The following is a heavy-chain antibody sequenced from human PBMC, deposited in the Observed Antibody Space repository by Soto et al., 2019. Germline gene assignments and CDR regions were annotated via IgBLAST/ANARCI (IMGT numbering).Heavy chain of an antibody. V-gene: IGHV3-15*01. D-gene: IGHD2-15*01. CDR2: IKSKTDGGTT. CDR1: GFTFSNAW. Sequence: GGSLRLSCAASGFTFSNAWMSWVRQAPGKGLEWVGRIKSKTDGGTTDYAAPVKGRFTISRDDSKNTLYLQMNSLKTEDTAVYYCTTVSLVVAVTLSAFDIWGQGTMVTVSS. CDR3: TTVSLVVAVTLSAFDI. J-gene: IGHJ3*02.